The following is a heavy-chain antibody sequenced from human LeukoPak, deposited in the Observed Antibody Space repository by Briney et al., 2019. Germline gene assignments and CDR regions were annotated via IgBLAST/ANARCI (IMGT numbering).Heavy chain of an antibody. Sequence: GGSLRLSCAASGFTFSAFGIHWVRQAPGKGLEWVAFVHFDGSNKYYADSVKGRFTISRDNSKNTLYLQMNSLRAEDTAVYYCAKDGLAYCGGDCYLFYFDYWGQGTLVTVSS. CDR3: AKDGLAYCGGDCYLFYFDY. CDR2: VHFDGSNK. V-gene: IGHV3-30*02. CDR1: GFTFSAFG. D-gene: IGHD2-21*02. J-gene: IGHJ4*02.